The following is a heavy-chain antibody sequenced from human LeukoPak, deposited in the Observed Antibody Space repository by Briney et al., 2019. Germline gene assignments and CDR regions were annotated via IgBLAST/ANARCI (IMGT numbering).Heavy chain of an antibody. CDR3: ARESGDSYDAFDI. CDR2: ISYDGSNK. CDR1: GFTFSSYG. D-gene: IGHD2-21*02. Sequence: GGSLRLSCAASGFTFSSYGMHWVRQAPGKGLEWVAVISYDGSNKYYADSVKGRFTISRDNSKNTLYLQMNSLRAEDTAVYYCARESGDSYDAFDIWGQGTMVTVSS. V-gene: IGHV3-30*03. J-gene: IGHJ3*02.